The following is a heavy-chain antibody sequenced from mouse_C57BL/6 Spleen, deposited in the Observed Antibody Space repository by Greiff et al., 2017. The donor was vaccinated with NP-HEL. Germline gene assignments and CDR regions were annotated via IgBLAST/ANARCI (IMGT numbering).Heavy chain of an antibody. CDR2: LYPGDGDT. CDR1: GSAFRSSW. V-gene: IGHV1-82*01. CDR3: ARRTGTSAMDY. D-gene: IGHD4-1*01. Sequence: VQLQQSGPELVKPGASVKISCKASGSAFRSSWMTWVKQRPGKGLAWIGRLYPGDGDTNYTGKFKGKATLTADKASRTAYIQLSSLTSEDSAVYFCARRTGTSAMDYGGQGTSVTVSA. J-gene: IGHJ4*01.